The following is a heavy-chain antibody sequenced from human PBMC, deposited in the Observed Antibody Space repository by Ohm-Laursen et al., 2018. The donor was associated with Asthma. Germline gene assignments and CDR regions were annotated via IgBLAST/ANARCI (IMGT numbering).Heavy chain of an antibody. CDR2: ISTASTFI. CDR3: ARPGGGAYDFWSGYYLGYYYGMDV. J-gene: IGHJ6*02. V-gene: IGHV3-21*01. D-gene: IGHD3-3*01. Sequence: SLRLSCTASGYTFSRYSIHWVRQVPGKGLEWVASISTASTFIYYADSVRGRFTTSRDNAKNTLYLQMNSLRAEDTAVYYCARPGGGAYDFWSGYYLGYYYGMDVWGQGTTVTVSS. CDR1: GYTFSRYS.